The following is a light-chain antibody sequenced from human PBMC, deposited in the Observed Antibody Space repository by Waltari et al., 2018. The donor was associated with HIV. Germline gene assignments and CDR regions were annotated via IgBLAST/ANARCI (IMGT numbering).Light chain of an antibody. Sequence: QYALPRPPSGSGFPGRSITFPGTVPSSDVGALNYVSWYQQHPGKAPKLMIYHVSNRPSGVSNRFSGSKSGNTASLTISGLQAEDEADYYCTSYTSSNTLVIFGGGTKLTVL. CDR1: SSDVGALNY. CDR2: HVS. CDR3: TSYTSSNTLVI. V-gene: IGLV2-14*03. J-gene: IGLJ2*01.